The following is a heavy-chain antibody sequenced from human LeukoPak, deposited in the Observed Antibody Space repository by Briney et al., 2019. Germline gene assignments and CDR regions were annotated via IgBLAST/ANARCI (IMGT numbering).Heavy chain of an antibody. CDR2: IRYDGSNK. Sequence: GSLRLSCAASGFTFSSYDMHWVRQAPGKGLEWVAFIRYDGSNKYYADSVKGRFTISRDNSKNTLYLQMNSLRVEDTAVYYCAKDSRAYGSGTYNDYWGQGTLVTVSS. CDR1: GFTFSSYD. CDR3: AKDSRAYGSGTYNDY. J-gene: IGHJ4*02. V-gene: IGHV3-30*02. D-gene: IGHD3-10*01.